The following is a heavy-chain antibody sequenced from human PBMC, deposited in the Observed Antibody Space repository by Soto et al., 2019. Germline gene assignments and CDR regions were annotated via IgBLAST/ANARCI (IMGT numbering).Heavy chain of an antibody. V-gene: IGHV4-31*03. CDR2: IYYSGST. Sequence: SETLSLTCTVSGGSISSGGYYWSWIRQHPGKGLEWIGYIYYSGSTYYNPSLKSRVTISVDTSKNQFSLKLSSVTAADTAVYYCARSFNYYDSSGYYYWGQGTLVTVS. CDR3: ARSFNYYDSSGYYY. D-gene: IGHD3-22*01. J-gene: IGHJ4*02. CDR1: GGSISSGGYY.